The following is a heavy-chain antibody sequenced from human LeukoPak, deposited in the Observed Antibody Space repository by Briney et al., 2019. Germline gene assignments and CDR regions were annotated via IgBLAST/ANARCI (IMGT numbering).Heavy chain of an antibody. Sequence: SDTLSPPCTVPGCPIGSYYWSWFRKPPGKGLEWCGYIYYSGSNNYNPSLRSRVTISVETSKNQFSLKLSSVTAAGTAVYYCARDLRFPGWFSFDIWGQGTMVTVSS. CDR3: ARDLRFPGWFSFDI. CDR2: IYYSGSN. V-gene: IGHV4-59*13. D-gene: IGHD2-15*01. J-gene: IGHJ3*02. CDR1: GCPIGSYY.